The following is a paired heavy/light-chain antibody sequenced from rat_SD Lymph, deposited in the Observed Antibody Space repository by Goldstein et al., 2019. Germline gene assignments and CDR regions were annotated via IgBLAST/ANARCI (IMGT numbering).Heavy chain of an antibody. CDR2: ISSSSSYI. V-gene: IGHV5-34*01. D-gene: IGHD1-11*01. CDR3: ARREGPGHY. Sequence: EVQLVESGGGLVQPGRSLKLSCLASGFTFSNYGMNWIRQAPGKGLEWVASISSSSSYIYYADTVKGRFTISRDNAKNTLYLQMTSLRSEDTALYYCARREGPGHYWGQGVMVTVSS. J-gene: IGHJ2*01. CDR1: GFTFSNYG.
Light chain of an antibody. CDR1: QNINKY. V-gene: IGKV19S2*01. J-gene: IGKJ1*01. CDR3: LQYDNLWT. CDR2: YTS. Sequence: DIQMTQSPPSLSASLGDKVTITCQASQNINKYIAWYQQKPGKAPRQLIRYTSTLVSGTPSRFSGSGSGRDYSFSISNVESEDIASYYCLQYDNLWTFGGGTKLELK.